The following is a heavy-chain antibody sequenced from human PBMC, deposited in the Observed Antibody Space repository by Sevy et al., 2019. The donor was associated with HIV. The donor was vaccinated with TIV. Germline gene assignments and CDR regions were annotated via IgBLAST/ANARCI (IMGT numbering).Heavy chain of an antibody. CDR3: ARGGGTYYYDSSYFQH. V-gene: IGHV4-31*03. CDR1: GGSISSGGYY. Sequence: SETLSLTCTVSGGSISSGGYYWSWIRQHPGKGLEWIGYIYYSGSTYYNPSLKSRVTISVDTSKNQFSLKLSSVTAAETAVYYWARGGGTYYYDSSYFQHWGQGTLVTVSS. J-gene: IGHJ1*01. CDR2: IYYSGST. D-gene: IGHD3-22*01.